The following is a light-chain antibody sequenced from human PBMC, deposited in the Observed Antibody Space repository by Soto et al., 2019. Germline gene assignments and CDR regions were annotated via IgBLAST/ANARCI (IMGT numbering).Light chain of an antibody. V-gene: IGLV1-40*01. J-gene: IGLJ1*01. Sequence: QSVLTQPPSVSGAPGQRVTISCTGSSSNIGADYDVHWFQHLPGTPPKLLIYHNTNRPSGVPDRFSGSKSGTSASLAITGLRAEDEADYYCQSYDSSLTAYVLGTGTQLTVL. CDR1: SSNIGADYD. CDR2: HNT. CDR3: QSYDSSLTAYV.